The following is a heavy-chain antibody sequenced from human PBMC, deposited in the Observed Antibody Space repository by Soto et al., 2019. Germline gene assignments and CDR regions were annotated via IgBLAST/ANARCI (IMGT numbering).Heavy chain of an antibody. J-gene: IGHJ6*03. CDR1: GGTFSSYT. CDR3: ARGARGAKMGLWYYMDV. V-gene: IGHV1-69*02. Sequence: QVQLVQSGAEVKKPGSSVKVSCKASGGTFSSYTISWVRQAPGQGLEWMGRIIPLLGIANYALKFQGRVTITADKSTSTAYMELSSLRSEDTAMYYCARGARGAKMGLWYYMDVWGNGTTVTVSS. D-gene: IGHD2-8*01. CDR2: IIPLLGIA.